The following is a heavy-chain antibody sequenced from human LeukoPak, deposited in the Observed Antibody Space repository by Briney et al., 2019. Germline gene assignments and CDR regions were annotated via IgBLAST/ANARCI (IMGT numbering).Heavy chain of an antibody. Sequence: TGGSLRLSCAASGFTFSSYSMNWVRQAPGKGLEWVSSISSSSSYIYYADSVKGRFTISRDNAKNSLYLQMNSLRAEDTAVYYCARELPSIVATWGFDYWGQGTLVTVSS. D-gene: IGHD5-12*01. CDR3: ARELPSIVATWGFDY. J-gene: IGHJ4*02. CDR2: ISSSSSYI. V-gene: IGHV3-21*01. CDR1: GFTFSSYS.